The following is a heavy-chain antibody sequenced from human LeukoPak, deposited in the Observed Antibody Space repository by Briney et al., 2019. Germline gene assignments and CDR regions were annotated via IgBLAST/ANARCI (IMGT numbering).Heavy chain of an antibody. CDR1: GYTFTTYD. D-gene: IGHD6-19*01. Sequence: ASVKVPCKASGYTFTTYDINWVRQAPGQGLEWMGWISAYNDKTNYAQKFQGRVTMTTDTSTSTAYMELRSLRSDDTAVYYCARGAGGFGGWPRPFDYWGQGTLVTVSS. J-gene: IGHJ4*02. CDR3: ARGAGGFGGWPRPFDY. V-gene: IGHV1-18*01. CDR2: ISAYNDKT.